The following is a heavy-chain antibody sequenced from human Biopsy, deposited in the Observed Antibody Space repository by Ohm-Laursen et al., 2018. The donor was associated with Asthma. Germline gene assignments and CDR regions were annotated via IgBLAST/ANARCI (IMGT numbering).Heavy chain of an antibody. CDR1: GFSFDDCA. D-gene: IGHD3-22*01. Sequence: SLRLSCSASGFSFDDCAMHWVRQAPGKGLEWVSSISWNSGNIDYADSVKGRFTIPRDNAKNSLYLQMQSLRPEDTAFYYCAKSADYYDSTDYLDFWGRGTLVPVSS. V-gene: IGHV3-9*01. CDR2: ISWNSGNI. J-gene: IGHJ4*01. CDR3: AKSADYYDSTDYLDF.